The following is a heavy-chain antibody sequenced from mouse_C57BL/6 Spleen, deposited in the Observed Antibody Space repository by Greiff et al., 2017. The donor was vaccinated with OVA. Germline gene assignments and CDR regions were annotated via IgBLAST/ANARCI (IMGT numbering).Heavy chain of an antibody. CDR1: GYTFTSYW. Sequence: VQLQQPGAELVKPGASVKLSCKASGYTFTSYWMQWVKLRPGQGLVWIGELDSSDSYTNYNLKFNGKATLTVDTSSSTAYMQLSSLTSEDSAVYYCARSAYYSPFAYWGQGTLVTVSA. CDR3: ARSAYYSPFAY. CDR2: LDSSDSYT. V-gene: IGHV1-50*01. J-gene: IGHJ3*01. D-gene: IGHD2-12*01.